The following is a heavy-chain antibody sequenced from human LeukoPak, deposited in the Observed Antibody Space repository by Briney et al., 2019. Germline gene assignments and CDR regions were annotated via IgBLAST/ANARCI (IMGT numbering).Heavy chain of an antibody. CDR2: ISWNSGSI. D-gene: IGHD6-13*01. Sequence: GRSLRLSCAASGFTFDDYAMHWVRQAPGKGLEGVSGISWNSGSIGYADSVKGRFTISRDNAKNSLYLQMNSLRAEDTALYYCAKDIAAAGSYFDYWGQGTLVTVSS. V-gene: IGHV3-9*01. CDR1: GFTFDDYA. CDR3: AKDIAAAGSYFDY. J-gene: IGHJ4*02.